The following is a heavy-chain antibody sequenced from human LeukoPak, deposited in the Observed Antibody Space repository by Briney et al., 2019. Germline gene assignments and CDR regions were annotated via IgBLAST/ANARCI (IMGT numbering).Heavy chain of an antibody. CDR3: AKPLHTRDYGGSYYYMDV. J-gene: IGHJ6*03. D-gene: IGHD4-17*01. V-gene: IGHV3-30*02. CDR2: IRYDGSNK. Sequence: PGGSLRLSCAASGFTFSSYGMHWVRQAPGEGLEWVAFIRYDGSNKYYADSVKGRFTISRDNSKNTLYLQMNSLRAEDTAVYYCAKPLHTRDYGGSYYYMDVWGKGTTVSISS. CDR1: GFTFSSYG.